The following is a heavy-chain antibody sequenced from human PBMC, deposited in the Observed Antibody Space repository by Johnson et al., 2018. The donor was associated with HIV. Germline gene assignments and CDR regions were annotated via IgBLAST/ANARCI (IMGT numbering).Heavy chain of an antibody. D-gene: IGHD2-21*02. CDR2: NK. V-gene: IGHV3-30*07. CDR3: ATVVTAPRAFDI. Sequence: NKYYADSVKGRFTISRDNSKNTLYLQMNSLRAEDTAVYYCATVVTAPRAFDIWGQGTMVTVSS. J-gene: IGHJ3*02.